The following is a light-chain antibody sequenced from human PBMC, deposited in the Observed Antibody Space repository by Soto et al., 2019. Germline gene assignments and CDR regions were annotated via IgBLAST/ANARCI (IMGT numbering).Light chain of an antibody. V-gene: IGLV4-60*02. CDR2: IEGSGSY. Sequence: QLVLTQSSSASASLGSSVKLTCTLSSGHSSYIIAWHQQQPGKAPRYLMKIEGSGSYNKGSGVPDRFSGSSSGAARYLTISNLQFEDEADYYCETWDSNTHTVFGGGTKLTVL. CDR1: SGHSSYI. CDR3: ETWDSNTHTV. J-gene: IGLJ3*02.